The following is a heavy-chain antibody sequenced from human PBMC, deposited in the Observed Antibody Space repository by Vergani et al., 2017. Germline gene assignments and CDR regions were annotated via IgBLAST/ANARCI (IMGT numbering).Heavy chain of an antibody. CDR2: IIPILGIA. CDR3: AMSDTAMGTYYYYYGMDV. Sequence: QVQLVQSGAEVKKPGSSVKVSCKASGGTFSSYAISWVRQAPGQGLEWMGRIIPILGIANDAQKFQGRVTITADKATSTAYMELSSLRSEDTAVYYCAMSDTAMGTYYYYYGMDVWGQGTTVTVSS. J-gene: IGHJ6*02. CDR1: GGTFSSYA. V-gene: IGHV1-69*04. D-gene: IGHD5-18*01.